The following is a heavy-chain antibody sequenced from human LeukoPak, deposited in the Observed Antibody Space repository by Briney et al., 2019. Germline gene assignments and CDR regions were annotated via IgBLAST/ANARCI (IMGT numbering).Heavy chain of an antibody. D-gene: IGHD3-3*01. V-gene: IGHV1-18*01. CDR1: GYTFTNFG. CDR2: ISTTNGDT. CDR3: ARDTVRFAPSHPQRAAFDV. J-gene: IGHJ3*01. Sequence: ASVRVSCKASGYTFTNFGISWVRQAPGQGLEYMGLISTTNGDTNYALKVQGRVTMTTDASTTTATMELRNLRSDDSGVYYCARDTVRFAPSHPQRAAFDVWGQGTMVTVSS.